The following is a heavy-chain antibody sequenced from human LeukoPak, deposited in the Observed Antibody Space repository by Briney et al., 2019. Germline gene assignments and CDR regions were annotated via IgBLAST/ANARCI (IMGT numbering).Heavy chain of an antibody. D-gene: IGHD1-7*01. V-gene: IGHV3-30*03. CDR3: ARAGNYYFED. J-gene: IGHJ4*02. Sequence: PGRSLRLSCAASGFTFSSYGMHWVRQAPGKGLEWVAVISYDGSNKYYADSVKGRFTISRDNAKSTLYLQMNGLRVEDTAVYYCARAGNYYFEDWGQGTLVTVSS. CDR1: GFTFSSYG. CDR2: ISYDGSNK.